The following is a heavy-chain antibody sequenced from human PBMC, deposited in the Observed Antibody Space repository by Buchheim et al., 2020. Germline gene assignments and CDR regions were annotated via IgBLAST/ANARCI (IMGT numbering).Heavy chain of an antibody. CDR1: GGSFSGYY. CDR2: INHSGST. D-gene: IGHD2-2*02. CDR3: ARANDKGGDIVVVPAAIDEYNWFDP. V-gene: IGHV4-34*01. J-gene: IGHJ5*02. Sequence: QVQLQQWGAGLLKPSETLSLTCAVYGGSFSGYYWSWIRQPPGKGLEWIGEINHSGSTNYNPSLKSRVTISVDTSKNQFSLKLSSVTAADTAVYYCARANDKGGDIVVVPAAIDEYNWFDPWGQGTL.